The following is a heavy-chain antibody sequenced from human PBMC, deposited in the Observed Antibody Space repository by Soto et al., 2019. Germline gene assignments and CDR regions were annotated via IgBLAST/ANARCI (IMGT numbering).Heavy chain of an antibody. J-gene: IGHJ5*02. CDR1: GGSISSSSYY. D-gene: IGHD2-8*01. Sequence: QLQLQESGPGLVKPSETLSLTCTVSGGSISSSSYYWGWIRQPPGKGLEWIGSIYYSGSTYYNPSLKSRVTISVDTSKNQFSLKLSSVTAADTAVYYCASQFKGYCTNGVCYAWFDPWGQGTLVTVSS. V-gene: IGHV4-39*01. CDR2: IYYSGST. CDR3: ASQFKGYCTNGVCYAWFDP.